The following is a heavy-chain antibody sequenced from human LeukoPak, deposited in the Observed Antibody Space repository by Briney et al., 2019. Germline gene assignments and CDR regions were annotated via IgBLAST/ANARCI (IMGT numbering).Heavy chain of an antibody. CDR3: ARGDDSSGLLDY. Sequence: KPSETLSLTCTVSGGSISSSSYYWGWIRQPPGKGLEWIGSIYYSGSTYYNPSLKSRVTISVDTSKNQFSLKLSSVTAADTAVYYCARGDDSSGLLDYWGQGTLVTVSS. CDR2: IYYSGST. V-gene: IGHV4-39*07. D-gene: IGHD3-22*01. J-gene: IGHJ4*02. CDR1: GGSISSSSYY.